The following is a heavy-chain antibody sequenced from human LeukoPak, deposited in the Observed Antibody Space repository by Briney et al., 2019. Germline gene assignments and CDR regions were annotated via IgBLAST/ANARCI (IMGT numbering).Heavy chain of an antibody. D-gene: IGHD3-22*01. CDR2: IRYDGSNK. CDR3: AKGGYDSSGFNAFDI. V-gene: IGHV3-30*02. J-gene: IGHJ3*02. Sequence: GGSLRLSCAASGFTFSSYGMHWVRQAPGTGLEWVAFIRYDGSNKYYADSVKGRFTISRDNSKNTLYLQMNSLRAEDTAVYYCAKGGYDSSGFNAFDIWGQGTMVTVSS. CDR1: GFTFSSYG.